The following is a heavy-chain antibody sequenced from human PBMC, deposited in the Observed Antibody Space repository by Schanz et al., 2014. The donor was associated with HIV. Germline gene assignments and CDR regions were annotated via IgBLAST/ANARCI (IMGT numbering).Heavy chain of an antibody. V-gene: IGHV3-33*01. Sequence: QVQLVESGGGVVQPGRSLRLSCAASGFSFSSHGMHWVRQPPGKGLEWVSYIWYDGSKTYYVDSVKGRFTISRDNANNSVYLQMNSLRGEDTAVYYCVRETSSGVDYFDYWGQGTLVTVS. J-gene: IGHJ4*02. CDR2: IWYDGSKT. CDR3: VRETSSGVDYFDY. D-gene: IGHD3-10*01. CDR1: GFSFSSHG.